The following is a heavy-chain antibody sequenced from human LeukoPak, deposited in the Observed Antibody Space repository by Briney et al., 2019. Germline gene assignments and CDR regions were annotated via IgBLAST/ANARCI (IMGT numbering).Heavy chain of an antibody. J-gene: IGHJ3*02. V-gene: IGHV4-34*01. CDR2: TSHTGDT. CDR3: ARASGDYPEI. D-gene: IGHD4-17*01. CDR1: GGSLSGYY. Sequence: PSETLSLTCGVYGGSLSGYYWGWIRQPPGKGLEWIGETSHTGDTNYNPSLKSRVTISVDTSKDHLSLKLTSVTATDTAMYYCARASGDYPEIWGQGTMVTVSS.